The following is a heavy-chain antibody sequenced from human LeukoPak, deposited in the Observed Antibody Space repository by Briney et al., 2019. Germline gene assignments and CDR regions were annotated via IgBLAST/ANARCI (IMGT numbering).Heavy chain of an antibody. D-gene: IGHD2-2*01. CDR3: ATLPRYCSSTSCSTESDY. CDR1: GGTFSSYA. CDR2: IIPILGIA. Sequence: PVKVSCKASGGTFSSYAISWVRQAPGQGLEWMGRIIPILGIANYAQKFQGRVTITADKSTSTAYMELSSLRSEDTAVYYCATLPRYCSSTSCSTESDYWGQGTLVTVSS. J-gene: IGHJ4*02. V-gene: IGHV1-69*04.